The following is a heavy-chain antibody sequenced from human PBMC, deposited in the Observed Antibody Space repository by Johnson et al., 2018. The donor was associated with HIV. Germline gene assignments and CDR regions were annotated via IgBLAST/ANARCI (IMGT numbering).Heavy chain of an antibody. CDR3: GRPRIQLWSLDAFDI. CDR1: GFTFSSYG. CDR2: IRYDGSNK. V-gene: IGHV3-30*02. D-gene: IGHD5-18*01. Sequence: VQLVESGGGVVQPGGSLRLSCAASGFTFSSYGMHWVRQAPGKGLEWVAFIRYDGSNKYYADSVKGRFTISRDNSKNTLYLQMNSLRGEDTAVYYCGRPRIQLWSLDAFDIWGQGTMVTVSS. J-gene: IGHJ3*02.